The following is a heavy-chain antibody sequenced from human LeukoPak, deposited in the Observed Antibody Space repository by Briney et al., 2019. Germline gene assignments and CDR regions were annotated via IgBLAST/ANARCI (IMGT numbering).Heavy chain of an antibody. J-gene: IGHJ4*02. CDR2: VFGSGET. CDR1: GFTFNSYA. D-gene: IGHD2-2*01. CDR3: AKYGSSSPHYLHH. Sequence: GGSLRLSCEASGFTFNSYAMAWVRQAPGKGLEWVSSVFGSGETHYTDSVKGRFTISRDNSKNTVYLQMNSLRAEDTAIYYCAKYGSSSPHYLHHWGQGTLVTVSS. V-gene: IGHV3-23*01.